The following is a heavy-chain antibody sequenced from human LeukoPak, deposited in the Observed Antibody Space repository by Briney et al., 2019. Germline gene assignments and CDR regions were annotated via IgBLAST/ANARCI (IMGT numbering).Heavy chain of an antibody. CDR1: GGSISSYY. CDR3: AIQISSGWYSVHHPEEFDP. D-gene: IGHD6-19*01. J-gene: IGHJ5*02. CDR2: IYTSGST. V-gene: IGHV4-4*09. Sequence: PSETLSLICTVSGGSISSYYWSWIRQPPGKGLEWIGYIYTSGSTNYNPSLKSRVTISVDTSKNQFSLKLSSVTAADTAVYYCAIQISSGWYSVHHPEEFDPRGQGTLVTVSS.